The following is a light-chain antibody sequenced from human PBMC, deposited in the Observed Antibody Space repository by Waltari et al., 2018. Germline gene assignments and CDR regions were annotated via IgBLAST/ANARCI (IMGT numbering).Light chain of an antibody. V-gene: IGLV4-69*01. Sequence: QLVLTQSPSASASLGASVKLTCTLSSGHSSYALAWHQQQPEKGPRYLMKLNSDGSHSKGGGIPDRFSGSSSGAERYLTISSLQSEDEADYYCQTWGTGIRVFGGGTKLTVL. J-gene: IGLJ3*02. CDR3: QTWGTGIRV. CDR2: LNSDGSH. CDR1: SGHSSYA.